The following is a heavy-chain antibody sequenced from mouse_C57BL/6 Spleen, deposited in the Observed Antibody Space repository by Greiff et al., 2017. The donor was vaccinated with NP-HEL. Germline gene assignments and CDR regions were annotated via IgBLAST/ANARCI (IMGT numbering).Heavy chain of an antibody. CDR3: ARSLYGNYDYAMDY. Sequence: QVQLQQPGAELVKPGDSVKMSCKASGYTFTSYWITWVKQRPGQGLEWIGDIYPGSGSTNYNEKFKSKATLTVDTSSSTAYMQLSSLTSEDSAVYYCARSLYGNYDYAMDYWGQGTSVTVSS. V-gene: IGHV1-55*01. D-gene: IGHD2-1*01. CDR1: GYTFTSYW. CDR2: IYPGSGST. J-gene: IGHJ4*01.